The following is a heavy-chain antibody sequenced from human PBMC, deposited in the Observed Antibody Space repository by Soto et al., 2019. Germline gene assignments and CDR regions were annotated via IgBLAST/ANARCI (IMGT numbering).Heavy chain of an antibody. CDR1: GGTFSSYT. V-gene: IGHV1-69*08. CDR2: IIPILGIA. CDR3: AIDRPPYYYYGMDV. Sequence: QVQLVQSGDEVKKPGSSVKVSCKASGGTFSSYTISWVRQAPGQGLEWMGRIIPILGIAKYAQKFQGRVTITADKSTSTAYMELSSLRSEDTAVYYCAIDRPPYYYYGMDVWGQGTTVTVSS. J-gene: IGHJ6*02.